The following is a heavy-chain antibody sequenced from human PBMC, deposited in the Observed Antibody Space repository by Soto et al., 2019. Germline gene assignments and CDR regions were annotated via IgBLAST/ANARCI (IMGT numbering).Heavy chain of an antibody. CDR2: ISAYNGNT. CDR3: ARGVNDPLYYYYYMDV. CDR1: GYTFTSYG. V-gene: IGHV1-18*01. J-gene: IGHJ6*03. D-gene: IGHD1-1*01. Sequence: QVQLVQSGAEVKKPGASVKVSCKASGYTFTSYGISWVRQTPAQGLEWMGWISAYNGNTNYAQKLQGRVTMTTDTSPSPAYVELRSLRSDVTAVYYCARGVNDPLYYYYYMDVWGKGTTVTVSS.